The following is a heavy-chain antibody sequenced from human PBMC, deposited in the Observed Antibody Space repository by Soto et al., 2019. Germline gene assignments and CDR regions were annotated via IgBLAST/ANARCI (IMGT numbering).Heavy chain of an antibody. V-gene: IGHV4-59*01. CDR2: MNNIGRT. CDR1: GAFSSTYY. Sequence: QVQLQESGPGLVKPSETLSLTCTVSGAFSSTYYWSWIRQPPGKGLEWIGYMNNIGRTNYNPSLKCRLTISLDTSKNQFSLKLSSVIAADTAVYYCARSFCRDAVRCNWFDPWGLGTLVTASS. D-gene: IGHD2-8*01. J-gene: IGHJ5*02. CDR3: ARSFCRDAVRCNWFDP.